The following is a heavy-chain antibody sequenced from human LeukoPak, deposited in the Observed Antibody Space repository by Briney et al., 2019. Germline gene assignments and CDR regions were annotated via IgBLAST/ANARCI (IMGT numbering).Heavy chain of an antibody. J-gene: IGHJ5*02. V-gene: IGHV3-7*01. CDR3: ARQAGYSSWQVHKRLWFDP. D-gene: IGHD6-13*01. CDR1: GFTFSSYW. CDR2: IKQDGSEK. Sequence: PGGSLRLSCAAPGFTFSSYWMSWVRQAPGKGLEWVANIKQDGSEKYYVDSVKGRFTISRDNAKNSLYLQMNSLRAEDTAVYYCARQAGYSSWQVHKRLWFDPWGQGTLVTVSS.